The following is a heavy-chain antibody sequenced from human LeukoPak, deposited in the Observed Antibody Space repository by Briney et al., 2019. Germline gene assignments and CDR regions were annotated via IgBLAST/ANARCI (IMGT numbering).Heavy chain of an antibody. CDR2: ISAYNGNT. CDR1: GYTFTSYG. J-gene: IGHJ4*02. Sequence: ASVKVSCKASGYTFTSYGISWVRQAPGQGLEWMGWISAYNGNTNYAQKLQGRVTMTTDTSTSTAYMELRSLRSDDTAVYYCVIRPYSSSWYGVDYWGQGTLVTVSS. D-gene: IGHD6-13*01. V-gene: IGHV1-18*01. CDR3: VIRPYSSSWYGVDY.